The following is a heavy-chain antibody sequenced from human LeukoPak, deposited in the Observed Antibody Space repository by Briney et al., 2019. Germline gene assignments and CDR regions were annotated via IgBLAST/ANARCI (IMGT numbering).Heavy chain of an antibody. Sequence: PGRSLRLSCAASGFTFSSYAMHWVRQAPGKGLEWVAVISYDGSNKYYADSVKCRFTISRDNSKNTLYLQMNSLRAEDTAVYYCARAGFDYWGQGTLVTVSS. V-gene: IGHV3-30*04. J-gene: IGHJ4*02. CDR1: GFTFSSYA. CDR2: ISYDGSNK. CDR3: ARAGFDY.